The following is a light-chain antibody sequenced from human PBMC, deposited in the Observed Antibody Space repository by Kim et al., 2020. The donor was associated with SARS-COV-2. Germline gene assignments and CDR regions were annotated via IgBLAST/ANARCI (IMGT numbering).Light chain of an antibody. V-gene: IGLV2-14*03. CDR3: SSYTSRSTNWV. J-gene: IGLJ3*02. CDR1: SSDVGGYNY. Sequence: QSALTQPASVSGSPGQSITISCTGTSSDVGGYNYVSWYQQHPSKAPKLMIYDVSNRPSGVSNRFSGSKSGNTASLTISGLQAEDEADYYCSSYTSRSTNWVFGGGTQLTVL. CDR2: DVS.